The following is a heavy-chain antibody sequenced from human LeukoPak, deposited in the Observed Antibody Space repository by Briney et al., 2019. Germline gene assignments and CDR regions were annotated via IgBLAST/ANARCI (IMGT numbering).Heavy chain of an antibody. CDR3: ARGIRSSWYVYYYMDV. J-gene: IGHJ6*03. D-gene: IGHD6-13*01. Sequence: ASVKVSCKASGYTFTGYYMHWVRQAPGQGLEWMGWINPNSGGTNYAQKFQGRVTMTRDTSISTAYMELSRLRSDDTAVYYCARGIRSSWYVYYYMDVWGKGTTVTISS. CDR2: INPNSGGT. V-gene: IGHV1-2*02. CDR1: GYTFTGYY.